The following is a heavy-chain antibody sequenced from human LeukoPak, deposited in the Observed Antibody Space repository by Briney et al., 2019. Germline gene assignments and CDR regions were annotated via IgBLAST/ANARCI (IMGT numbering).Heavy chain of an antibody. CDR3: AHRRGDYDSRRAPLAYYFDY. V-gene: IGHV2-5*02. Sequence: SGPTLVNPTQTLTLTCTFSGFSLSTSGVGVGWIRQPPGKALEWLALIYWDDDKRYSPSLKSRLTITKDTSKNQVVLTMTNMDPVDTATYYCAHRRGDYDSRRAPLAYYFDYWGQGTLVTVSS. J-gene: IGHJ4*02. CDR2: IYWDDDK. D-gene: IGHD3-22*01. CDR1: GFSLSTSGVG.